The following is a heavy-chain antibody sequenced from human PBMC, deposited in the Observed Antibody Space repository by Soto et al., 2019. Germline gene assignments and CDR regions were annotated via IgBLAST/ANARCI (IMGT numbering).Heavy chain of an antibody. CDR2: VSGDGGAK. CDR1: GFTFSDYY. J-gene: IGHJ4*02. V-gene: IGHV3-11*01. Sequence: VGSLRLSCAASGFTFSDYYMSWMRQAPEKGLEWVSYVSGDGGAKSYADSVKGRFSISRDNAKNSLYLLMNSLRAEDTAVYYCARLGSIAAAGTPDYWGQGTLVTVSS. D-gene: IGHD6-13*01. CDR3: ARLGSIAAAGTPDY.